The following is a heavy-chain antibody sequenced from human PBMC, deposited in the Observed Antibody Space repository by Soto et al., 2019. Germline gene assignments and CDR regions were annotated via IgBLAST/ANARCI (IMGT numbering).Heavy chain of an antibody. V-gene: IGHV1-69*02. CDR3: ASSYGSGYRAFDY. CDR2: SNPILSMS. Sequence: QVQLVQSGAEVKKPGSSVRVSCKASGDTFTFYSINWVRQAPGLGLEWMGRSNPILSMSNYAQRLQGRVTMTADKSTSTAYMELSSLRSEDTAMYYCASSYGSGYRAFDYWGQGALVTVSS. J-gene: IGHJ4*02. CDR1: GDTFTFYS. D-gene: IGHD3-10*01.